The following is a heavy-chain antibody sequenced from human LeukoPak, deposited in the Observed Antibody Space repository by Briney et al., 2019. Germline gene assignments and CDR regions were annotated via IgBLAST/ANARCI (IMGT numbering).Heavy chain of an antibody. CDR3: ARDDGSYDSSGYHDY. J-gene: IGHJ4*02. D-gene: IGHD3-22*01. V-gene: IGHV1-46*01. CDR2: INPSGGST. Sequence: GASVKVSCKASGYTFTSYDMHWVRQAPGQGLEWMGIINPSGGSTSYAQKFQGRVTMTRDTSTSTVYMELSSLRSEDTAVYYCARDDGSYDSSGYHDYWGQGTLVTVSS. CDR1: GYTFTSYD.